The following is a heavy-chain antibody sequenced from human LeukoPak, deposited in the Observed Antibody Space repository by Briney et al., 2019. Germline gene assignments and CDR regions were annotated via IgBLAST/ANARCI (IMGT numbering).Heavy chain of an antibody. CDR3: AKTTVTSEEYFYYYMDV. D-gene: IGHD4-17*01. V-gene: IGHV1-18*01. CDR1: GFTFTSYG. J-gene: IGHJ6*03. Sequence: ASVKVSCKASGFTFTSYGITWVRQAPGQALEWIGWIITYNGNKNYAQKLQGRVTLTTDTSTNTAYMELRGLRSDDAAVYYCAKTTVTSEEYFYYYMDVWGKGTTVTVSS. CDR2: IITYNGNK.